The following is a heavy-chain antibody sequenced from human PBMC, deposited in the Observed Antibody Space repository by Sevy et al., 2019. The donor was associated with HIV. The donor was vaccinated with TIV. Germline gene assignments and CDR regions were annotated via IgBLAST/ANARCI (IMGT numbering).Heavy chain of an antibody. J-gene: IGHJ4*02. CDR3: AKAKTVVAGFDY. Sequence: GWSLRLSCAASGFTFRSYVMSWVRQAPGKGLEWVSGISGSGGSTYYADSVKGRFTISRDNSKNTLYLQMNSLRAEDTAVYYCAKAKTVVAGFDYWGQGTLVTVSS. CDR2: ISGSGGST. CDR1: GFTFRSYV. V-gene: IGHV3-23*01. D-gene: IGHD2-21*01.